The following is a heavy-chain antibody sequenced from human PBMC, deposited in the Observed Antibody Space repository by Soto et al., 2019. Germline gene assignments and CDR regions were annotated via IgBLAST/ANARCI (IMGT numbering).Heavy chain of an antibody. CDR1: GGSITTYQ. V-gene: IGHV4-59*01. CDR2: YSGFT. CDR3: ARDYGDYSFFFDY. D-gene: IGHD4-17*01. J-gene: IGHJ4*02. Sequence: PSXTLSLACTVSGGSITTYQWSWVRQPPGKGLEWIGGYSGFTNYNPSLESRATISVDHSKNQFFLTLRSVTAADTAVYYCARDYGDYSFFFDYWGQGALVTVSS.